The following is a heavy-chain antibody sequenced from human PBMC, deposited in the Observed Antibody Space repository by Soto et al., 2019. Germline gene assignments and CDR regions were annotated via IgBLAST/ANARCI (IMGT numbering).Heavy chain of an antibody. Sequence: EVQLLESGGGLVQPGGSLRLSCAASGFTFSNYAMSWVRQAPGKGLEWVSAISDNGGVTHFADSVKGRFTISRDNSKNTRYLQMNSLRAEDTAVYYCALKLEIRYFDLFGADIWGQGTMVTVSS. D-gene: IGHD3-9*01. CDR1: GFTFSNYA. V-gene: IGHV3-23*01. CDR3: ALKLEIRYFDLFGADI. CDR2: ISDNGGVT. J-gene: IGHJ3*02.